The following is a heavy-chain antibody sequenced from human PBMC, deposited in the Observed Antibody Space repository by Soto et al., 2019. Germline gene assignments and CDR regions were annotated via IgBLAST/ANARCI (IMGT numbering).Heavy chain of an antibody. CDR1: GFTFRGYW. J-gene: IGHJ6*02. Sequence: GGSLRLSCGVSGFTFRGYWMHWVRQSPGKGLVWVSRINIDGTTTAYADSVKGRFTISRDNSKNTLFLQMTSLRADDTAVYYCTHCRGESCHGVHFGMDVWGQGTTVTVSS. CDR3: THCRGESCHGVHFGMDV. CDR2: INIDGTTT. D-gene: IGHD2-15*01. V-gene: IGHV3-74*01.